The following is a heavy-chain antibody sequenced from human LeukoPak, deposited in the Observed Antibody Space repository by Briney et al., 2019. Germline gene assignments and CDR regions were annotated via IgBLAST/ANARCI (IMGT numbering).Heavy chain of an antibody. D-gene: IGHD3-3*01. CDR1: GFTFSSYS. J-gene: IGHJ5*02. Sequence: GGSLRLSCAASGFTFSSYSMNWVRQAPGKGLEWVSSISSSSYIYYADSVKGRFTISRDNAKNSLYLQMNSLRAEDTAVYYCAREADYDFWSGYFEVNWFDPWGQGTLVTVSS. CDR3: AREADYDFWSGYFEVNWFDP. V-gene: IGHV3-21*01. CDR2: ISSSSYI.